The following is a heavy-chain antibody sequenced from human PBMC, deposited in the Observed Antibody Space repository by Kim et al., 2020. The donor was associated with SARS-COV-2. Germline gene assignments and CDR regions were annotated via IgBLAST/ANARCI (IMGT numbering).Heavy chain of an antibody. Sequence: GGSLRLSCAASGFTFSSYSMNWVRQAPGKGLEWVSSISSSSSYIYYADSVKGRFTISRDNAKNSLYLQMNSLRAEDTAVYYCARESRDTEGMDVWGQGTTVTVSS. CDR3: ARESRDTEGMDV. CDR2: ISSSSSYI. V-gene: IGHV3-21*01. J-gene: IGHJ6*02. D-gene: IGHD2-2*01. CDR1: GFTFSSYS.